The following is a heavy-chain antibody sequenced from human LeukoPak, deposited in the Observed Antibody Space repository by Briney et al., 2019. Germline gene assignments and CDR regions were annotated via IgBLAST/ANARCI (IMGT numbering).Heavy chain of an antibody. D-gene: IGHD5-12*01. CDR3: ASSPWIGWFDP. CDR1: GGSISSYY. CDR2: IYYSGST. J-gene: IGHJ5*02. V-gene: IGHV4-59*01. Sequence: PSETLSLTCTVSGGSISSYYWSWIRQPPGKGLEWIGYIYYSGSTNYNPSLKSRVTISVDTSKNQFSLKLSSVTAADTAVYYCASSPWIGWFDPWGQGTLVTVSS.